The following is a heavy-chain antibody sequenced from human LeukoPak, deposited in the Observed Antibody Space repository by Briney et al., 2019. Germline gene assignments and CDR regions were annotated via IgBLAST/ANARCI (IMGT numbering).Heavy chain of an antibody. CDR2: IIPILGIA. V-gene: IGHV1-69*04. Sequence: ASVKVSCKASGGTFSSYAISWVRQAPGQGLEWMGRIIPILGIANYAQKFQGRVTITADKSTSTAYMELSSLRSEDTAVYYCARLPPAHYYDSSGYYYLYAFDIWGQGTMVTVSS. CDR1: GGTFSSYA. CDR3: ARLPPAHYYDSSGYYYLYAFDI. D-gene: IGHD3-22*01. J-gene: IGHJ3*02.